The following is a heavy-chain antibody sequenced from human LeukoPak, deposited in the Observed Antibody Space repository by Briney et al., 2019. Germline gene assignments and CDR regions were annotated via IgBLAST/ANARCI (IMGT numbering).Heavy chain of an antibody. CDR3: ARRDYYDSSGPDY. Sequence: GASVKVSCKASGYTFTSYGISWVRQAPGQGLEWMGWISAYNGDTNYAQKLQGRVTMTTDTSTSTAYMELSRLRSDDTAVYYCARRDYYDSSGPDYWGQGTLVTVSS. CDR2: ISAYNGDT. J-gene: IGHJ4*02. V-gene: IGHV1-18*01. D-gene: IGHD3-22*01. CDR1: GYTFTSYG.